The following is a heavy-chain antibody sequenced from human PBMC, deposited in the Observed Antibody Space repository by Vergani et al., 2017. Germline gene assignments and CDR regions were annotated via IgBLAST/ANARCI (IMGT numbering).Heavy chain of an antibody. J-gene: IGHJ4*02. Sequence: QVQLVQSGAEVKKPGASVKVSCKASGGTFSSYAISWVRQAPGQGLEWMGRIIPILGIANYAQKFQGRVTITADKSTSTAYMELSSLRSEDTAVDYVAREGVGATFGYWGQGTLVTVSS. CDR1: GGTFSSYA. CDR2: IIPILGIA. CDR3: AREGVGATFGY. D-gene: IGHD1-26*01. V-gene: IGHV1-69*04.